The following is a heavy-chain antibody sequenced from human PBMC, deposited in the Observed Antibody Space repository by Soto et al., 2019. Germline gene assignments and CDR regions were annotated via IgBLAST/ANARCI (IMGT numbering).Heavy chain of an antibody. CDR1: GYTFTSYA. V-gene: IGHV1-3*01. CDR2: INAGNGNT. J-gene: IGHJ5*02. D-gene: IGHD3-3*01. CDR3: ARSSDFWSGYYNWFDP. Sequence: GASVKVSCKASGYTFTSYAMHWVRQAPGQRLEWMGWINAGNGNTKYSQKFQGRVTITRDTSASTAYMELSSLRSEDTAVYYCARSSDFWSGYYNWFDPWGQGTLVTVSS.